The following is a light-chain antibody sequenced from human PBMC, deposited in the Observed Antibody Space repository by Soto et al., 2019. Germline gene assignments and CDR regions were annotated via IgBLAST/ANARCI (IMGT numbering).Light chain of an antibody. Sequence: DIQMTQSPSSLSASVGDRVTITCQASQAIREFLNWYQQKPGKAPKLLINGACNLETGVPSRFSGSGSGTDFTFAISSLQPEDIATYYCQQYYSVPLTFGGGTKVETK. J-gene: IGKJ4*01. CDR2: GAC. CDR3: QQYYSVPLT. V-gene: IGKV1-33*01. CDR1: QAIREF.